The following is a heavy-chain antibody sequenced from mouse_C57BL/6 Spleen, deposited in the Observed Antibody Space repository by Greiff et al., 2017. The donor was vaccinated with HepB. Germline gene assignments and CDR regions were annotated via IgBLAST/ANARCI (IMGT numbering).Heavy chain of an antibody. CDR1: FTFTDYY. V-gene: IGHV7-3*01. J-gene: IGHJ1*03. D-gene: IGHD2-3*01. Sequence: EVHLVESGGGLVQPGGFTFTDYYMSWVRQPPGKALEWLGFIRNKANGYTTEYSASVKGRFTISRDNSQSILYLQMNALRAEDSATYYCAGGLLRGYFDVWGTGTTVTVSS. CDR2: IRNKANGYTT. CDR3: AGGLLRGYFDV.